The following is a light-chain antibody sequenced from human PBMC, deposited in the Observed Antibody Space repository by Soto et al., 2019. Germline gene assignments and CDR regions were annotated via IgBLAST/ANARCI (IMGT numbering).Light chain of an antibody. Sequence: EIVLTQSPGTLSLSPGERATLSCRASQSVSSRYLAWYQQKPGRAPRFLIYGASSRATGFPDRLSGSGSGTDFTLPISRLEPEDFAVYYCQQYGSSPPITFGQGTRLEIK. V-gene: IGKV3-20*01. J-gene: IGKJ5*01. CDR3: QQYGSSPPIT. CDR1: QSVSSRY. CDR2: GAS.